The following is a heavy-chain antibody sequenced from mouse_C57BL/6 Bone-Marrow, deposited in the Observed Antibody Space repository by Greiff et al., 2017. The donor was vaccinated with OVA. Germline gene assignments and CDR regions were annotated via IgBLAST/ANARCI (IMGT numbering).Heavy chain of an antibody. V-gene: IGHV3-5*01. Sequence: VQLKESGPGLVKPSQTVFLTCTVTGISITTGNYRWSWIRQFPGNKLEWIGYIYYSGTITYNPSLTSRTTITRDTPKNQFFLEMNSLTAEDTATYYCARGGGAYVRLDYWGQGTTLTVSS. CDR2: IYYSGTI. CDR1: GISITTGNYR. D-gene: IGHD1-1*01. J-gene: IGHJ2*01. CDR3: ARGGGAYVRLDY.